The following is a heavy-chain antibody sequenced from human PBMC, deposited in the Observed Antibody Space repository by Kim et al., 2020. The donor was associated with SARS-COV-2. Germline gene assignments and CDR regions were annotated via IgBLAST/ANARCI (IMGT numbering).Heavy chain of an antibody. Sequence: GESLKISCKGSGYDFSSFWIAWVRQKPGKGLEWRGIIYPGDSDIVYSPSIKGQVTMSVDNSRSTAYLQWNTLKASDTGKYFCARLKDGFTMGGHRLDDGGQGTRVTVSS. V-gene: IGHV5-51*01. CDR1: GYDFSSFW. J-gene: IGHJ4*02. D-gene: IGHD1-26*01. CDR2: IYPGDSDI. CDR3: ARLKDGFTMGGHRLDD.